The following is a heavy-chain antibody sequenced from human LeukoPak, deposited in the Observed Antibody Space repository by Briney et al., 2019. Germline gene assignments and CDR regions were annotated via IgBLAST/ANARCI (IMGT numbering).Heavy chain of an antibody. D-gene: IGHD2-21*01. CDR1: GGSISSGSYY. V-gene: IGHV4-61*02. CDR3: ARDSGGDHFDY. Sequence: SETLSLTCTVSGGSISSGSYYWSWIRQPAGKGLEWIGRIYTSGSTNYNPSLKSRVTISADTSKNQFSLKLSSVTAADTAVYYCARDSGGDHFDYWGQGTLVTVSS. J-gene: IGHJ4*02. CDR2: IYTSGST.